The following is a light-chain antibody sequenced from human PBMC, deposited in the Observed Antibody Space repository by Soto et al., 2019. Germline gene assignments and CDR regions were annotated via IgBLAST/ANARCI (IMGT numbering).Light chain of an antibody. CDR3: QQYENSPIT. Sequence: EIMMTQSPATLSVSPGERATLSCRASQSISNNKLAWYQQKPGQAPRLLIYDASSRATGIPDRFSGTGSETDFTLTINRLEPEDFAVYYCQQYENSPITFGQGTRLEIK. CDR2: DAS. V-gene: IGKV3-20*01. J-gene: IGKJ5*01. CDR1: QSISNNK.